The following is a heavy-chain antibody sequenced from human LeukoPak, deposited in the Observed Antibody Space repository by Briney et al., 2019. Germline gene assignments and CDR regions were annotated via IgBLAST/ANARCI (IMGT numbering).Heavy chain of an antibody. CDR2: ISSSSSYI. Sequence: PGGSLRLPCAASGFTFSSYDMNWVRQAPGKGLEWVSYISSSSSYIYYADSVKGRFTISRDNAKNSLYLQMNSRRAEETAVYYCARVDASEPWGQGTMVTVSS. J-gene: IGHJ3*01. CDR1: GFTFSSYD. V-gene: IGHV3-21*01. CDR3: ARVDASEP.